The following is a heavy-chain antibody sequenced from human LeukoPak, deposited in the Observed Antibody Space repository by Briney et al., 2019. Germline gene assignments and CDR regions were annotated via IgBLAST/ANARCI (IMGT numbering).Heavy chain of an antibody. J-gene: IGHJ4*02. D-gene: IGHD3-16*01. CDR3: ARSRGVGVDYSFDS. Sequence: PGESLQISCKGSGYTFTTYSIAWVRQMPGKGLEWMGIIYPGDSDTRYSPSFQGQVTISADNSISTAYLQWSSLKASDTAIYYCARSRGVGVDYSFDSWGQGTLVTVSS. V-gene: IGHV5-51*01. CDR2: IYPGDSDT. CDR1: GYTFTTYS.